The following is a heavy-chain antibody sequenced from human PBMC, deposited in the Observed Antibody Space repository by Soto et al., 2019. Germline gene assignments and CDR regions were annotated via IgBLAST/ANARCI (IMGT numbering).Heavy chain of an antibody. CDR3: AKDHGSGSYPY. Sequence: EGQLVESGGGLVQPGGSLRLSCVISGSTISSHWMTWVRQAPGKGLEWVASINQDGFGKHYLDSVKGRFTISRDSAKSSLYLQMDSLRAEDTAVYYCAKDHGSGSYPYWGQGTLVTVSS. J-gene: IGHJ4*02. V-gene: IGHV3-7*05. CDR1: GSTISSHW. D-gene: IGHD1-26*01. CDR2: INQDGFGK.